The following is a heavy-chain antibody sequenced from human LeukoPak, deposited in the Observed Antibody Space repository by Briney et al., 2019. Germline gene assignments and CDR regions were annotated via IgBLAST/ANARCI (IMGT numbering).Heavy chain of an antibody. V-gene: IGHV3-15*01. Sequence: GGSLRLSCAASGFTFSNAWMSWVRQAPGKGLEWVGRIKSKTDGGTTDYAAPVKGRFTISRDDSKNTLYLQMNSLETEDTAVYYCTTGRGIQLWTRNPFDPWGQGTLVTVSS. CDR2: IKSKTDGGTT. CDR1: GFTFSNAW. CDR3: TTGRGIQLWTRNPFDP. J-gene: IGHJ5*02. D-gene: IGHD5-18*01.